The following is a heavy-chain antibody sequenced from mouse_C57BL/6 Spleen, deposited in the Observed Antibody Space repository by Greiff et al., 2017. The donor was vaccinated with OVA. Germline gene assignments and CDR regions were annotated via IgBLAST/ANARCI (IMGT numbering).Heavy chain of an antibody. CDR3: ARDQTTVVAFDY. CDR2: INPGSGGT. D-gene: IGHD1-1*01. V-gene: IGHV1-54*01. Sequence: VQLQESGAELVRPGTSVKVSCKASGYAFTNYLIEWVKQRPGQGLAWIGVINPGSGGTNYNEKLKGKATLTADKSSSTAYMQLSSLTSEDSAVYFCARDQTTVVAFDYWGQGTTLTVSS. CDR1: GYAFTNYL. J-gene: IGHJ2*01.